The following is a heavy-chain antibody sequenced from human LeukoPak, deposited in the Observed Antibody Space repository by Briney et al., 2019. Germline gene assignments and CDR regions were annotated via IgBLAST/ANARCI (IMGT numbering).Heavy chain of an antibody. CDR2: IYPGDSDT. D-gene: IGHD3-10*01. J-gene: IGHJ3*02. CDR1: GYSFTSYW. V-gene: IGHV5-51*01. Sequence: GESLKIACKGSGYSFTSYWIGWVRQMPGKDLEWMGIIYPGDSDTRYSPSFQGQVTISADKSISTAYLQWSSLKASDSAMYYCATNTMFRGIHAFDIWGQGTMVTVSS. CDR3: ATNTMFRGIHAFDI.